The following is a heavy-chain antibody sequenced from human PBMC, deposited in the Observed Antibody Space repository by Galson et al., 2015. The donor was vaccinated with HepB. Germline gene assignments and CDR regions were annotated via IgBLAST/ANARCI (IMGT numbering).Heavy chain of an antibody. D-gene: IGHD6-19*01. CDR2: IYSGGST. J-gene: IGHJ6*02. CDR1: GFTVSSNY. CDR3: ARAILSLRIAVAGPVYGMDV. Sequence: SLRLSCAASGFTVSSNYMSWVRQAPGKGLEWVSVIYSGGSTYYADSVKGRFTISRDNSKNTPYLQMNSLRAEDTAVYYCARAILSLRIAVAGPVYGMDVWGQGTLVSVSS. V-gene: IGHV3-66*01.